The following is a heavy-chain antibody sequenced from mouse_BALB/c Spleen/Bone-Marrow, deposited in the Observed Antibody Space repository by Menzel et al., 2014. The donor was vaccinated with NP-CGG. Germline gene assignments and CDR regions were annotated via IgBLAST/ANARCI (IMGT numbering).Heavy chain of an antibody. V-gene: IGHV2-6*02. CDR1: GFSLSSYG. Sequence: QMQLKESGPGLVAPSQSLSITCTVSGFSLSSYGVHWVRQPPGKGLEWLVVIWSDGNTTYNSALKSRLSISKDNSKSQVLLKMNSLQTDDTAMYYCARNPYGNYAMDYWGQGTSVTVSS. J-gene: IGHJ4*01. CDR3: ARNPYGNYAMDY. CDR2: IWSDGNT. D-gene: IGHD2-10*02.